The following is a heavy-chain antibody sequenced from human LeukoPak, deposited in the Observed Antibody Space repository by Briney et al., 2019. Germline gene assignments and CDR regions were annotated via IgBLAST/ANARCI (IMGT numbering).Heavy chain of an antibody. V-gene: IGHV1-46*01. CDR1: GYTFTSYY. CDR3: ARGPIIDIVVIPAAADYYHMDV. Sequence: GASVKVSCKASGYTFTSYYMHWVRQAPGQGLEWMGIINPSGGSTSYAQKFQGRVTMTRDMSTSTVYMELSSLRSEDTAVYYCARGPIIDIVVIPAAADYYHMDVWGKGTTVTVSS. J-gene: IGHJ6*03. D-gene: IGHD2-2*01. CDR2: INPSGGST.